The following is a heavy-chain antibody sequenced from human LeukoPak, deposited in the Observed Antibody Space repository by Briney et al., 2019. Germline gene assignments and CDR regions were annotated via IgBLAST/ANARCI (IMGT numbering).Heavy chain of an antibody. CDR2: INSDGRRT. CDR1: GFTFSSYA. CDR3: ATYVDTVRYDAFDV. V-gene: IGHV3-74*01. Sequence: GGSLRLSCAASGFTFSSYAMSWVRQAPGKGLVWVSCINSDGRRTNYADSVKGRFTISRDNAKNTMYLQMNSLRAEDTAVYYCATYVDTVRYDAFDVWGQGTMVTVSS. J-gene: IGHJ3*01. D-gene: IGHD5-18*01.